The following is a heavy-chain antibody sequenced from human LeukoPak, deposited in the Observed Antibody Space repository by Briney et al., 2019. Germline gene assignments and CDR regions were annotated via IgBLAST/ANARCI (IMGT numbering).Heavy chain of an antibody. CDR2: INHSGST. CDR1: GGSFSGYY. D-gene: IGHD2-8*01. V-gene: IGHV4-34*01. Sequence: PSETLSLTCAVYGGSFSGYYWSWICQPPGKGLEWIGEINHSGSTNYNPSLKSRVTISVDTSKNQFSLKLSSVTAADTAVYYCARGRRGGYCTNGVCYTGRNWFDPWGQGTLVTVSS. CDR3: ARGRRGGYCTNGVCYTGRNWFDP. J-gene: IGHJ5*02.